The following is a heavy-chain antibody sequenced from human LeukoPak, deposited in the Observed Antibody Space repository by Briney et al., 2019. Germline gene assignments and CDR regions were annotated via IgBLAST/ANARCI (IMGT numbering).Heavy chain of an antibody. CDR2: INHSGST. CDR3: ARGRSKQWLSGYFDL. Sequence: SETLSPTCAVYGGSFSGYYWSWIRQPPGKGLEWIGEINHSGSTNYNPSLKSRVTISVDTSKNQFSLRLSSVTAADTAVYYCARGRSKQWLSGYFDLWGRGTLVTVSS. J-gene: IGHJ2*01. D-gene: IGHD6-19*01. CDR1: GGSFSGYY. V-gene: IGHV4-34*01.